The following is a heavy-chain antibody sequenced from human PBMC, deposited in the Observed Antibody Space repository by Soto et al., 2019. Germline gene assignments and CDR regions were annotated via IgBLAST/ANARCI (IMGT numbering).Heavy chain of an antibody. CDR1: GGSISSGDYY. Sequence: PSETLSLTCTVSGGSISSGDYYWSWIRQPPGKGLEWIGYIYYSGSTYYNPSLKNRVTISVDTSKKQFSLKLSSVTAADTAVYYCARESNDKYYYGMDVWGQGTTVTAP. CDR3: ARESNDKYYYGMDV. D-gene: IGHD1-1*01. CDR2: IYYSGST. V-gene: IGHV4-30-4*01. J-gene: IGHJ6*02.